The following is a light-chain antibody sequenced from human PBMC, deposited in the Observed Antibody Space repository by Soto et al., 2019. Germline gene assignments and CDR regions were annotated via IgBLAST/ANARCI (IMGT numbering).Light chain of an antibody. J-gene: IGKJ1*01. Sequence: EIVMTQSPATLSVSPGGRATLSCRASQSISDTLAWYQQKPGQAPRLLIYGASKRATGFPARFSGSGSGTDFTLTISSLQSEDFAVYYGQQYNNWPWTFGQGTKVEIK. CDR3: QQYNNWPWT. CDR1: QSISDT. CDR2: GAS. V-gene: IGKV3-15*01.